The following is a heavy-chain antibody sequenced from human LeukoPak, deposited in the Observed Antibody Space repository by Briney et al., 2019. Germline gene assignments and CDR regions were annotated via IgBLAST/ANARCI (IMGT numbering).Heavy chain of an antibody. D-gene: IGHD3-10*01. CDR1: GFIFTNYW. CDR2: IYPADSDT. CDR3: ARQSRDGSKNRGYYFDY. V-gene: IGHV5-51*01. Sequence: GESLKISCQFSGFIFTNYWIGWVRQMPGKGLESMGLIYPADSDTTYSPSFQGQVTISADRSISTVYLQWSSLKASDTAMYYCARQSRDGSKNRGYYFDYWGQGTLVTVSS. J-gene: IGHJ4*02.